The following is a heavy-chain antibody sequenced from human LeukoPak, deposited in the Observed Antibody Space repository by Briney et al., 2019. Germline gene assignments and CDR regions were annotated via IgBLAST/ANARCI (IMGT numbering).Heavy chain of an antibody. D-gene: IGHD2-8*02. Sequence: PGRSLRLSCAASGCTFSSYGMHWVRQAPGKGLEWVAVIWYDGSNKYYADSVKGRFTISRDNSKNTLYLQMNSLRDEDTAVYYCASGLTGGGAYWGQGTLVTVSS. CDR2: IWYDGSNK. CDR1: GCTFSSYG. V-gene: IGHV3-33*01. CDR3: ASGLTGGGAY. J-gene: IGHJ4*02.